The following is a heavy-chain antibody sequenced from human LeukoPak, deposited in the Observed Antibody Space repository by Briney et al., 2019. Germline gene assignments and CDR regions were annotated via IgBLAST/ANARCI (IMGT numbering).Heavy chain of an antibody. CDR1: SYTFTRYG. J-gene: IGHJ4*02. CDR3: ARSGRGTYYYFDL. V-gene: IGHV1-18*01. Sequence: GASVKVFCKAPSYTFTRYGNSWVGQAPRQGLEGLGGISGYNGNANYAQKFLGRVSMTADTATSTAYMELRSLTSDDTAMYYCARSGRGTYYYFDLWGQGTLVTVSS. D-gene: IGHD5-12*01. CDR2: ISGYNGNA.